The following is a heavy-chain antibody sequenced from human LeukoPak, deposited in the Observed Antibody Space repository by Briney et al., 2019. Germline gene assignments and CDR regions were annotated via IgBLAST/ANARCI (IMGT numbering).Heavy chain of an antibody. V-gene: IGHV3-21*01. CDR2: ISSSSSYI. J-gene: IGHJ3*02. D-gene: IGHD1-26*01. CDR3: ARDNLEEWEGYAFDI. Sequence: GGSLRLSCAASGFTFSSYSMNWVRQAPGKGLEWVSSISSSSSYIYYADSVKGRFTISRDNAKNSLYLQMNSLRAEDTAVYYCARDNLEEWEGYAFDIWGQGTMVTVSS. CDR1: GFTFSSYS.